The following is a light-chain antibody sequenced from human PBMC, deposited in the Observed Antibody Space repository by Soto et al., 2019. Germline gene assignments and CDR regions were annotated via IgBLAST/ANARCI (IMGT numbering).Light chain of an antibody. CDR1: SRNVGGYEY. CDR2: DVS. CDR3: CSYAGTYTYV. Sequence: QSVLTKPRSVSGSPGQSVTISCTGASRNVGGYEYVSWYQHHAGKVPKLMIYDVSKRPSGVPDRFSGSKSGNTASLTISGLQAEDEADYYCCSYAGTYTYVFGTGTKVTVL. J-gene: IGLJ1*01. V-gene: IGLV2-11*01.